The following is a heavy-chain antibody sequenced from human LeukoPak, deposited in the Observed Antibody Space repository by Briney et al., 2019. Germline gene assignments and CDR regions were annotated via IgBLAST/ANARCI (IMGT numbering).Heavy chain of an antibody. Sequence: GGSLRLSCAASGFTFSRYEIHWVRQGTGRGLEWVSAIGTAGDTFYEGSVKGRFTISRDNAKNSLYLQMNSLRAEDTALYYCAKEVARITIFGVAPPSSGMDVWGQGTTVTVSS. CDR1: GFTFSRYE. D-gene: IGHD3-3*01. J-gene: IGHJ6*02. V-gene: IGHV3-13*01. CDR3: AKEVARITIFGVAPPSSGMDV. CDR2: IGTAGDT.